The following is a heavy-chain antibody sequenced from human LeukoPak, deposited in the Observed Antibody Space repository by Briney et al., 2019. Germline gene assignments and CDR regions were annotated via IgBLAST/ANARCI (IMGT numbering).Heavy chain of an antibody. CDR1: GGSISSSSYY. CDR2: IYYSGST. V-gene: IGHV4-39*01. J-gene: IGHJ4*02. Sequence: PSETLSLTCTVSGGSISSSSYYWGWIRQPPGKGLEWIGSIYYSGSTYYNPSLKSRVTISVDTSKNQFSLKLSSVTAADTAVYYCATLSGGYRADYWGQGTLVTVFS. CDR3: ATLSGGYRADY. D-gene: IGHD5-18*01.